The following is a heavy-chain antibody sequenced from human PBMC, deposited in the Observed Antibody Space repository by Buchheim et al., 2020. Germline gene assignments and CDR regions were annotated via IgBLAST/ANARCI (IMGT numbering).Heavy chain of an antibody. V-gene: IGHV4-31*03. D-gene: IGHD3-3*01. J-gene: IGHJ5*02. CDR2: IYYSGST. CDR3: ARALTIFGVVIRHNWFDP. CDR1: GGSISSGGYY. Sequence: QVQLQESGPGLVKPSQTLSLTCTVSGGSISSGGYYWSWIRQPPGKGLEWIGYIYYSGSTYYNRSLKSRVTISGDTSKNQFSLKLSSVTDADTAVYYCARALTIFGVVIRHNWFDPWGQGTL.